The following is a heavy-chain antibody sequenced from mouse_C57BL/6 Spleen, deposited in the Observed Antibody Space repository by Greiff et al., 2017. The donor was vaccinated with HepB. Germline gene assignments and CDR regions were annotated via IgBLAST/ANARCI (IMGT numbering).Heavy chain of an antibody. CDR2: IYPGSGST. CDR1: GYTFTSYW. V-gene: IGHV1-55*01. J-gene: IGHJ4*01. D-gene: IGHD2-1*01. CDR3: ASSRVTTYHAMDY. Sequence: VQLQQSGAELVKPGASVKMSCKASGYTFTSYWITWVKQRPGQGLEWIGDIYPGSGSTNYNEKFKSKATLTVDTSSSTAYMQLSSLTSEDSAVYYCASSRVTTYHAMDYLGQGTSVTVSS.